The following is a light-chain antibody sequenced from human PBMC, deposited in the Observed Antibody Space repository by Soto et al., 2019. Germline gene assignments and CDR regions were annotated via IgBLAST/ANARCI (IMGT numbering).Light chain of an antibody. V-gene: IGKV1-5*01. Sequence: DIQMTQSPSTLSASAGDRVTITCRASQTISSWLAWYQQKPGKAPKLLIYDASTLARGAPSRFSGSGSGTEFTLTISSLQPHDFAPYYCQHSNSYPYTFRQGTELDIK. J-gene: IGKJ2*01. CDR2: DAS. CDR1: QTISSW. CDR3: QHSNSYPYT.